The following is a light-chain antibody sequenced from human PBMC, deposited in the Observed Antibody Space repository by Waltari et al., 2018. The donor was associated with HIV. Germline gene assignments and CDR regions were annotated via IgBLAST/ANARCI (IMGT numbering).Light chain of an antibody. V-gene: IGLV1-40*01. CDR2: ANS. Sequence: QSVLTQAPSVSGAPGPRVTISCPGSSSHIGADFAVHWYQLLPGSSPKLLIFANSNRPSGVPDRFSGSKSGTSASLAITGLHPEDEAEYYCQSFDSSLNAYVFGTGTTVIVL. CDR3: QSFDSSLNAYV. J-gene: IGLJ1*01. CDR1: SSHIGADFA.